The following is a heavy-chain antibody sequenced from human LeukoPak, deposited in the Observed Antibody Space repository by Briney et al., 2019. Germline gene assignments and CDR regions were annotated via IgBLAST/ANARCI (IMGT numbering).Heavy chain of an antibody. Sequence: ASVKVSSKASGYTFTSYAMHWVRQAPGQRLEWMGWINAGNGNTKYSQKFQGRVTITRDTSASTAYMELSSLRSEDTAVYYCARFSDYGDYGYSYWGQGTLVTVSS. D-gene: IGHD4-17*01. CDR2: INAGNGNT. CDR1: GYTFTSYA. J-gene: IGHJ4*02. CDR3: ARFSDYGDYGYSY. V-gene: IGHV1-3*01.